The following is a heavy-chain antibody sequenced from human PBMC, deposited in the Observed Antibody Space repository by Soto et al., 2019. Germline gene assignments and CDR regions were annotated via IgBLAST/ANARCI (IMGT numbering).Heavy chain of an antibody. CDR1: GFTFRDYD. CDR3: ARKGPRAARPNH. Sequence: QVQLVESGGGLVRPGGSLRLSCAASGFTFRDYDMSWIRQAPGKGLEWVSCISSSGNATYYADSVKGRFTISRNNAKNSLNVEMNSLRVEDSAVYYCARKGPRAARPNHWGQGTLVTVSS. V-gene: IGHV3-11*01. CDR2: ISSSGNAT. D-gene: IGHD6-6*01. J-gene: IGHJ5*02.